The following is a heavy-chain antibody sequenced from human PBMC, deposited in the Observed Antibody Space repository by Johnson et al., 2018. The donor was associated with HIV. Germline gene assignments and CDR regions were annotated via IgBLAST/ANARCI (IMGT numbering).Heavy chain of an antibody. V-gene: IGHV3-13*01. D-gene: IGHD6-13*01. Sequence: VQLVESGGGLVKPGGYLRLSCAASGFTFSNYPMHWVRQATGKGLEWVSTMGTAGDTYYAGSVKGRFTVSRENAKNSLYLQMNSLGAGDTAVYYCARVRFSSSFLDSFDIWGQGTMVTVSS. CDR3: ARVRFSSSFLDSFDI. CDR1: GFTFSNYP. CDR2: MGTAGDT. J-gene: IGHJ3*02.